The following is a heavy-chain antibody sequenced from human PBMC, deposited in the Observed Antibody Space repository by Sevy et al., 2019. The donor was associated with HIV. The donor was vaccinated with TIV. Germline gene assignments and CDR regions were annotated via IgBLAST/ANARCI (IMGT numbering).Heavy chain of an antibody. Sequence: ASVKVSCKASGYTFTNYAIHWVRQAPGQGLEWMGCINGGTGNTGYPQRFQGRVTITRDTSASTAYMDLSSLRSEDTAVYYCAKGAPGGGFDYWGQATLVTVSS. CDR1: GYTFTNYA. J-gene: IGHJ4*02. CDR2: INGGTGNT. V-gene: IGHV1-3*01. D-gene: IGHD3-16*01. CDR3: AKGAPGGGFDY.